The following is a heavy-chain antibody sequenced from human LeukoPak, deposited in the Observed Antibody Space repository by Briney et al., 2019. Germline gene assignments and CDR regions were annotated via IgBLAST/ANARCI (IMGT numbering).Heavy chain of an antibody. V-gene: IGHV4-59*01. D-gene: IGHD5-24*01. CDR2: IYYSGST. CDR1: GGSISSYY. J-gene: IGHJ4*02. Sequence: SETLSLTCAVYGGSISSYYWSWIRQPPGKGLEWIGYIYYSGSTNYNPSLKSRVTISVDTSKNQFSLKLSSVTAADTAVYYCARNAGDGYKPLYYFDYWGQGTLVTVSS. CDR3: ARNAGDGYKPLYYFDY.